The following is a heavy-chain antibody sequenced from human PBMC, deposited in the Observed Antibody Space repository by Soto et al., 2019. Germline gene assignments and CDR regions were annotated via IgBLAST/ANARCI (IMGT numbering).Heavy chain of an antibody. V-gene: IGHV1-18*04. J-gene: IGHJ4*02. CDR3: GRGLGGGWYYFDY. Sequence: QGQLVQSGVEVKKPGASVKVSCKASGYSFISYGIGWVRQAPGQGLEWMGWITVNSGNTNYPQKFQGRVTMTKDTTMSTAYMELRSRTSEDTAISSCGRGLGGGWYYFDYWGPGTLVTVSS. CDR1: GYSFISYG. CDR2: ITVNSGNT. D-gene: IGHD6-19*01.